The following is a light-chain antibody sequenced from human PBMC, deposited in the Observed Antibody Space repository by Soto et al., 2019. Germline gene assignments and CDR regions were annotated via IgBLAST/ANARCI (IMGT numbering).Light chain of an antibody. Sequence: DIQMTQSLSTLSASIGDRVTITCRASQTISVWLAWYQQKPGKAPYLLIYDASSLESGVPSRFSGSGSGAEFTLTISSLQPDDFATYYCQQYNNYSTFGQGTKVEIK. J-gene: IGKJ1*01. CDR1: QTISVW. CDR2: DAS. CDR3: QQYNNYST. V-gene: IGKV1-5*01.